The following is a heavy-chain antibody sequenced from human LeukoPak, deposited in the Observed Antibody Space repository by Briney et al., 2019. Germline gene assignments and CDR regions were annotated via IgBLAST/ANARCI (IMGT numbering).Heavy chain of an antibody. D-gene: IGHD3-10*01. Sequence: QPGGSLRLSCAASGFTFSSYGMSWVRQAPGKGLEWVSAISGSGGSTYYADSVKGRFTISRDNGKNSLYLQMTSLRAEDTAVYYCAKSLAYFGSATYNYWGQGTLVAVSS. CDR1: GFTFSSYG. CDR2: ISGSGGST. J-gene: IGHJ4*02. V-gene: IGHV3-23*01. CDR3: AKSLAYFGSATYNY.